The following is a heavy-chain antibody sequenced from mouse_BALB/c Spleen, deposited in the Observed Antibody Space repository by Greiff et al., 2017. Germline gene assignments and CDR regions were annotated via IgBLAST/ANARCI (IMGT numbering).Heavy chain of an antibody. CDR3: AREEGYGREDYYARDD. CDR2: IKPSSGYT. J-gene: IGHJ4*01. CDR1: GYPFTSYS. V-gene: IGHV1-4*02. D-gene: IGHD2-1*01. Sequence: VQLQQSAAELARPGASVTMSCQASGYPFTSYSLHWVKQRPGQGLEWIGSIKPSSGYTEYNQKFKDKTTLTADKSSSTAYMQLSSLTSEDSAVYDCAREEGYGREDYYARDDWGQGTSVTVAA.